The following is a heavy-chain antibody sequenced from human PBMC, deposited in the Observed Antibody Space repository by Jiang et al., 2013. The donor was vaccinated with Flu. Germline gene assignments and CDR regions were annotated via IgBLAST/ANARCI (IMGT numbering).Heavy chain of an antibody. V-gene: IGHV1-69*05. CDR1: GGTFSSYA. Sequence: SCKASGGTFSSYAISWVRQAPGQGLEWMGGIIPIFGTANYAQKFQGRVTMTRDTSTSTVYMELSSLRSEDTAVYYCARDTDSYGPDYWGQGTLVTVSS. D-gene: IGHD5-18*01. J-gene: IGHJ4*02. CDR3: ARDTDSYGPDY. CDR2: IIPIFGTA.